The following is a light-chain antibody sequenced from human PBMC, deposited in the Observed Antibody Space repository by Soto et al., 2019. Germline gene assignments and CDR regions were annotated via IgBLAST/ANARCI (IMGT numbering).Light chain of an antibody. CDR3: QQRVDWLT. CDR1: RSVSSN. Sequence: EIVMTQSPATLSVSPGERATLSCRASRSVSSNLAWYQQKPGQAPRLLMYGASTRATGIPARFSGSGSGTEFTLTISSLQSEDFAVYYCQQRVDWLTFGGGTKLEIK. CDR2: GAS. V-gene: IGKV3-15*01. J-gene: IGKJ4*01.